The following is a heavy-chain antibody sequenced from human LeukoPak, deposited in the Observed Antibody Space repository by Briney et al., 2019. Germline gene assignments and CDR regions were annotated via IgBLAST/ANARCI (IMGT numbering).Heavy chain of an antibody. V-gene: IGHV3-23*01. CDR2: MSGSGGST. D-gene: IGHD2-15*01. Sequence: GGSLRLSCAASGFTFSIYGMSWVRQAPGRGLEWVSAMSGSGGSTYYADSVKGRFTISRDNSKNTLYLQMNSLRAEDTAVYYCARIPVDCSGGSCYFLDYYYMDVWGKGTTVTVS. J-gene: IGHJ6*03. CDR3: ARIPVDCSGGSCYFLDYYYMDV. CDR1: GFTFSIYG.